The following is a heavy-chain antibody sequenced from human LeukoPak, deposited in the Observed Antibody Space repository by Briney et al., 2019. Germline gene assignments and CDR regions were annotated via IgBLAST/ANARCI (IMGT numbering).Heavy chain of an antibody. CDR3: ARGRGAYYYDSSASSGMDV. CDR2: IYYSGST. Sequence: PSETLSLTCAVYGGSFSGYYWSWIRQPPGKGLEWIGYIYYSGSTYYNPSLKSRVTISVDTSKNQFSLKLSSVTAADTAVYYCARGRGAYYYDSSASSGMDVWGKGTTVTVSS. D-gene: IGHD3-22*01. V-gene: IGHV4-30-4*08. J-gene: IGHJ6*04. CDR1: GGSFSGYY.